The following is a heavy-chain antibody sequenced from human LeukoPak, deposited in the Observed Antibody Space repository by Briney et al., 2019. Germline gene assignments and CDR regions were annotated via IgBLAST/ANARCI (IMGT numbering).Heavy chain of an antibody. Sequence: PSETLSLTCTVSGGSITSYYWSWIRQPAGKGLEWIGRMYTSGSTNYNPSLKSRVTISVDTSKNQFSLKLSSVTAADTAVYYCARLYDYSNSLDYWGQGTLVTVSS. V-gene: IGHV4-4*07. D-gene: IGHD4-11*01. J-gene: IGHJ4*02. CDR1: GGSITSYY. CDR3: ARLYDYSNSLDY. CDR2: MYTSGST.